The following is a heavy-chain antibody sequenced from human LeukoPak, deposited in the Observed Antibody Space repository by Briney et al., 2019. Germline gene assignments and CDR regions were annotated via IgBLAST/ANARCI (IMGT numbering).Heavy chain of an antibody. CDR2: ISSSSSTI. Sequence: GGSLRLSCAASGFTFSSYSMNWVRQAPGKGLEWVSYISSSSSTIYYADSVKGRFTISRDNAKNSLYLQMNSLRVEDTAVYYCAKGSGSSSYSSIGYWGQGILVTVSS. J-gene: IGHJ4*02. CDR1: GFTFSSYS. D-gene: IGHD2-15*01. CDR3: AKGSGSSSYSSIGY. V-gene: IGHV3-48*01.